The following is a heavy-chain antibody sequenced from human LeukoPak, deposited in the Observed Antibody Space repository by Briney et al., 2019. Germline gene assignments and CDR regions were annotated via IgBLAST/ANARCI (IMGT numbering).Heavy chain of an antibody. D-gene: IGHD4-23*01. CDR3: ARVGLRWYHYFDY. V-gene: IGHV4-4*07. Sequence: PSETLSLTCTVSGGSISSYYWSWIRQPAGKGLEYIGRIFTSGSTNYNPSLKSRVTMSVVTSKNQFSLKLSSVTAADTAVYYCARVGLRWYHYFDYWGQGTLVTVSS. CDR1: GGSISSYY. CDR2: IFTSGST. J-gene: IGHJ4*02.